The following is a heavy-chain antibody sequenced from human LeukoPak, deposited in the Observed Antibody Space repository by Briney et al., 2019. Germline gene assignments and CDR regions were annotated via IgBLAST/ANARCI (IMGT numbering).Heavy chain of an antibody. CDR2: ITGNYDST. D-gene: IGHD1-26*01. Sequence: GASLRLSCGASGFTFSSYAMSWVRQAPGKGLEWVSTITGNYDSTYYADSVKGRFTISRDNSKNTVYVQMNSLRAEDTAVYYCAKGAGRSGTYLNFDYWGQGTLVTVPS. CDR3: AKGAGRSGTYLNFDY. J-gene: IGHJ4*02. CDR1: GFTFSSYA. V-gene: IGHV3-23*01.